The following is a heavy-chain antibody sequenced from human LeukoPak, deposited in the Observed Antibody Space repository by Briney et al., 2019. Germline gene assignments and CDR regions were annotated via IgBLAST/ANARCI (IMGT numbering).Heavy chain of an antibody. Sequence: GESLKISCKGSGYIFTSYWIGWVRQLPGKGVEWMGIIYPGDSDTRYSPSFQGQVTISADKSISTAYLQWSSLKASDTAMYYCARLGYYDSSGPHYWGQGTLVTVSS. CDR1: GYIFTSYW. J-gene: IGHJ4*02. V-gene: IGHV5-51*01. CDR2: IYPGDSDT. D-gene: IGHD3-22*01. CDR3: ARLGYYDSSGPHY.